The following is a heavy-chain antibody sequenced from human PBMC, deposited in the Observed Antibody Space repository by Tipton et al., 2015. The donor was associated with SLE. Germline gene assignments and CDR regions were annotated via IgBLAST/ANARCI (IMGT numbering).Heavy chain of an antibody. CDR2: INHSGST. CDR3: ARHLGSGPLYWYFDL. J-gene: IGHJ2*01. CDR1: GGSISSYY. V-gene: IGHV4-34*01. D-gene: IGHD6-19*01. Sequence: TLSLTCTVSGGSISSYYWSWIRQPPGKGLEWIGEINHSGSTNYNPSLKSRITISVDTSKNQFSLKLSSVTAADTAVYYCARHLGSGPLYWYFDLWGRGTLVTVSS.